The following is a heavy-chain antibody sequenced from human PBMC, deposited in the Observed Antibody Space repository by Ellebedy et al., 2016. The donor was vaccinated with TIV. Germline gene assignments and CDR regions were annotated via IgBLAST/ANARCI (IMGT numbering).Heavy chain of an antibody. Sequence: SETLSLTCAISGDSVSRNSVAWNWIRQSTSRGLEWLGRTYYRSKWYTDYAVSVKSRITINPDTSKNQFSLQLNSVTPEDTAVYYCARHTYIGDKNWLDPWGQGTLVTVSS. J-gene: IGHJ5*02. CDR2: TYYRSKWYT. D-gene: IGHD4-17*01. CDR1: GDSVSRNSVA. CDR3: ARHTYIGDKNWLDP. V-gene: IGHV6-1*01.